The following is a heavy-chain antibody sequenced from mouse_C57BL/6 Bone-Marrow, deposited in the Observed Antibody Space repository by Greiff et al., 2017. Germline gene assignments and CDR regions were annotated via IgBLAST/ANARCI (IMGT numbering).Heavy chain of an antibody. CDR2: IHPNSGST. J-gene: IGHJ1*03. D-gene: IGHD2-5*01. CDR1: GYTFTSYW. V-gene: IGHV1-64*01. Sequence: QVQLQQSGAELVKPGASVKLSCKASGYTFTSYWMHWVKQRPGQGLEWIGMIHPNSGSTNYNEKFKSKATLTVDKSSSTAYMQHSSLTSEDSAVYYCARRSNLNYFDDWGTGTTVTVSS. CDR3: ARRSNLNYFDD.